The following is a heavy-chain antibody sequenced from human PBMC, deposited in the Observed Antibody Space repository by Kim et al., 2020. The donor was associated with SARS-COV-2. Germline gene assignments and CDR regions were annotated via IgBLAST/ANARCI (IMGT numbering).Heavy chain of an antibody. D-gene: IGHD6-6*01. J-gene: IGHJ6*02. V-gene: IGHV1-18*01. CDR1: GYTFTSYG. Sequence: ASVKVSCKASGYTFTSYGISWVRQAPGQGLEWMGWISAYNGNTNYAQKLQGRVTMTTDTYTSTAYMELRSLRSDDTAVYYCARGWADIAARPYYYGMDVWGQGTTVTVSS. CDR3: ARGWADIAARPYYYGMDV. CDR2: ISAYNGNT.